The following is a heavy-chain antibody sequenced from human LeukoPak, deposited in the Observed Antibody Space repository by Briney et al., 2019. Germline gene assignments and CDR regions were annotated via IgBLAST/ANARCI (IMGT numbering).Heavy chain of an antibody. Sequence: SVKVSCKASGGTFSSYAISWVRQAPGQGLEWMGGIIPIFGTANYAQKFQGRVTITTDESTSTAYMELSSLRSEGTAVYYCARGVHYARSGYFNWFDPWGQGTLVTVSS. V-gene: IGHV1-69*05. CDR3: ARGVHYARSGYFNWFDP. J-gene: IGHJ5*02. CDR2: IIPIFGTA. CDR1: GGTFSSYA. D-gene: IGHD3-3*01.